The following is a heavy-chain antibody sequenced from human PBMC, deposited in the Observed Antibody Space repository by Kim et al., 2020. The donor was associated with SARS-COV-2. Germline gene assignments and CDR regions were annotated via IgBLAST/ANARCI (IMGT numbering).Heavy chain of an antibody. J-gene: IGHJ4*02. V-gene: IGHV3-23*01. D-gene: IGHD6-13*01. Sequence: SVKGRFTNPRDNSENTQYLQMNSLRAEDTAVYYCARKGLRGIAAAGTWGYWGQGTLVTVSS. CDR3: ARKGLRGIAAAGTWGY.